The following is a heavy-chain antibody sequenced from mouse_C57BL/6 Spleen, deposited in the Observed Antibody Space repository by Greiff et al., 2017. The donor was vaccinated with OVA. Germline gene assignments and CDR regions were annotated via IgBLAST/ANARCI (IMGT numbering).Heavy chain of an antibody. D-gene: IGHD2-2*01. Sequence: EVMLVESGGGLVKPGGSLKLSCAASGFTFSDYGMHWVRQAPEKGLEWVAYISSGSSTIYYADTVKGRFTISRANAKNTLFLQMTSVRSEDTAMYYCARGGYYGYDGFAYWGQGTLVTVSA. CDR2: ISSGSSTI. CDR3: ARGGYYGYDGFAY. J-gene: IGHJ3*01. V-gene: IGHV5-17*01. CDR1: GFTFSDYG.